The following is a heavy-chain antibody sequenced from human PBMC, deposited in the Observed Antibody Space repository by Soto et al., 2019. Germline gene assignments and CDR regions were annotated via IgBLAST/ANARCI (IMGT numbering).Heavy chain of an antibody. CDR2: ISYDGSNK. Sequence: GGSMSLSYAASGITFRSYAIHWVRQAPGKGLEWVAVISYDGSNKYYADSVKGRFTISRDNSKNTLYLQMNSLRAEDTAVYYCARDLYDSSGYDFDYWGQGTLVTVSS. D-gene: IGHD3-22*01. V-gene: IGHV3-30-3*01. CDR1: GITFRSYA. CDR3: ARDLYDSSGYDFDY. J-gene: IGHJ4*02.